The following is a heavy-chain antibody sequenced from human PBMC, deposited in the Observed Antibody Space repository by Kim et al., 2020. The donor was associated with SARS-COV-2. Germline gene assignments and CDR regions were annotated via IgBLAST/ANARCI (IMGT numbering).Heavy chain of an antibody. CDR1: GFTFSSYA. D-gene: IGHD2-15*01. J-gene: IGHJ5*02. Sequence: GGSLRLSCAASGFTFSSYAMSWVRQAPGKGLEWVSAISGSGGSTYYADSVKGRFTISRDNSKNTLYLQMNSLRAEDTAVYYCAKAGSEHAVAADNWFDPWGQGTLVTVSS. V-gene: IGHV3-23*01. CDR2: ISGSGGST. CDR3: AKAGSEHAVAADNWFDP.